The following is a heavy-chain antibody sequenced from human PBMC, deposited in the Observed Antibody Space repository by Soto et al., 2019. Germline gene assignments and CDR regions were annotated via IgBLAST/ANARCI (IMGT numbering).Heavy chain of an antibody. V-gene: IGHV1-3*01. CDR1: GYTFTSYA. Sequence: GASVKVSCKASGYTFTSYAMHWVRQAPGQRLEWMGWINAGNGNTKYSQKFQGRVTITRDTSASTAYMELSSLRSEDTAVYYCARAIGDSSSWYVKVSNYFDYWGQGTLVTVSS. CDR2: INAGNGNT. CDR3: ARAIGDSSSWYVKVSNYFDY. D-gene: IGHD6-13*01. J-gene: IGHJ4*02.